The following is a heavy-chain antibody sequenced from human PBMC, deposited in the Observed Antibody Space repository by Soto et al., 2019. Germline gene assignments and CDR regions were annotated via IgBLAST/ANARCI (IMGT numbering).Heavy chain of an antibody. CDR1: CGDISRGDYY. CDR3: ARELVRGHSTSWYEGGHDDYGMDG. J-gene: IGHJ6*02. V-gene: IGHV4-30-4*01. Sequence: SETLSLTCTVSCGDISRGDYYWSGIRQPPGKGLGGSGYIYYSGSTYYNPSLKSRVTISVDTSKNQFSLKLSSVTDADTAVYSCARELVRGHSTSWYEGGHDDYGMDGWRQG. CDR2: IYYSGST. D-gene: IGHD6-13*01.